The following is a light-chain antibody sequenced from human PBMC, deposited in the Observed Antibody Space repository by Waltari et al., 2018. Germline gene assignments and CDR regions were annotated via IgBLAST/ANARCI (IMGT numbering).Light chain of an antibody. CDR1: SSNIGAGYD. CDR2: GNN. Sequence: QSVLTQPPSVSGAPGQRVTISCTGISSNIGAGYDVHWYQHLPGTAPKLLIHGNNNRPSGVPDRFSGSRSGTSASLAITGLQAEDEADYYCQSYDSSLSGWVFGGGTKLTVL. CDR3: QSYDSSLSGWV. V-gene: IGLV1-40*01. J-gene: IGLJ3*02.